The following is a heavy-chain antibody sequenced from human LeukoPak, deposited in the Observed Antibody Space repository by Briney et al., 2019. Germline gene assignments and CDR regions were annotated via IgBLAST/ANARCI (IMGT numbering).Heavy chain of an antibody. CDR2: ISGSCFST. J-gene: IGHJ4*02. CDR3: AKASDYGDYAAY. CDR1: GFTFSKYS. D-gene: IGHD4-17*01. Sequence: GESLRLSWAASGFTFSKYSTSWVRQAPGKGLDWVSAISGSCFSTYYADSVKGRFTISRDNSKNTLYLQMTRLRVEDTDVYYCAKASDYGDYAAYWGQGTLVTVYS. V-gene: IGHV3-23*01.